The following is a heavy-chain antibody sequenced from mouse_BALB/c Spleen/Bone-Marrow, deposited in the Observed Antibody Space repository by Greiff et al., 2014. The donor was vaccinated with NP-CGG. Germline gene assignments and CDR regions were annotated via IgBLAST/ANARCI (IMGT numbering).Heavy chain of an antibody. CDR1: GFTFSSYG. CDR2: ISGGGSYT. D-gene: IGHD1-1*01. V-gene: IGHV5-9-2*01. CDR3: ARSFGSSYWYFDV. J-gene: IGHJ1*01. Sequence: EVNLVESGGGLVKPGGSLKLSCAASGFTFSSYGMSWVRQTPEKRLEWVATISGGGSYTYFSDSVKGRFTISRDNAKNNLNLQMSSLRSEDTALYYCARSFGSSYWYFDVWGAGTTVTFSS.